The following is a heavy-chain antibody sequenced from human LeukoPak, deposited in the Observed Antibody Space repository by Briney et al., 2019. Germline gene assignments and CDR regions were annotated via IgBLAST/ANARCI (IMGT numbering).Heavy chain of an antibody. J-gene: IGHJ6*03. V-gene: IGHV1-2*02. Sequence: ASVKVSCKASGYTFTGYYMHWVRQAPGQGLEWMGWINPSSGGTNYAQKFQGRVTMTRDTSISTAYMELSRLRSDDTAVYYCAGGSLVTTKYYYYYMDVWGKGTTVTVSS. D-gene: IGHD4-17*01. CDR2: INPSSGGT. CDR1: GYTFTGYY. CDR3: AGGSLVTTKYYYYYMDV.